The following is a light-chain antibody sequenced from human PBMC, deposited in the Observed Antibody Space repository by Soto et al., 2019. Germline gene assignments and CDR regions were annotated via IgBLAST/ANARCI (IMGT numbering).Light chain of an antibody. CDR2: EVT. J-gene: IGLJ1*01. V-gene: IGLV2-8*01. Sequence: QSARTQPPSASGSPGQSVTISCNGSSSDVGYYNYVSWYQHHPGQAPKLMIYEVTKRPSGVPDRFSGSKSGNTASLTVSGLQAEDEADYFCSSFAGTNNLYVFGTGTKLTVL. CDR3: SSFAGTNNLYV. CDR1: SSDVGYYNY.